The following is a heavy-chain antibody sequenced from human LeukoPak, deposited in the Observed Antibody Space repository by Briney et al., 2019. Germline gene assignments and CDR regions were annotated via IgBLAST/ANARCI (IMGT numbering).Heavy chain of an antibody. J-gene: IGHJ4*02. CDR1: RFTFSSYA. CDR3: ARDKGLSSSSAGQFDH. V-gene: IGHV3-30*01. D-gene: IGHD6-6*01. Sequence: PGGSLRLTCAAARFTFSSYAVHWVRQAPGKGLEWVAVISYDGSNKYYADSVKGRFTISRDNSKNTLYLQMNSLRADDTAVYYCARDKGLSSSSAGQFDHWGQGTLVTVSS. CDR2: ISYDGSNK.